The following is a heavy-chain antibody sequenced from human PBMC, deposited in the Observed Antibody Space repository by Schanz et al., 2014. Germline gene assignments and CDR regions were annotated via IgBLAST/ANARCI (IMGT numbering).Heavy chain of an antibody. CDR2: ISASGCTT. CDR3: ARGGPASYFDD. CDR1: GFTFSSYS. Sequence: EVQLVESGGGVVRPGGSLRLSCTASGFTFSSYSMNWVRQVPGKGLEWVTTISASGCTTYYADSVKGRFTISRDNSKNTLYLQMNSLRADDTAVYYCARGGPASYFDDWGQGTLVTASS. J-gene: IGHJ4*02. V-gene: IGHV3-23*04.